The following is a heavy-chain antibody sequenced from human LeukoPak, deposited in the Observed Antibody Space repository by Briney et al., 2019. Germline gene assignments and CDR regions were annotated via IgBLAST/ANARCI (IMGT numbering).Heavy chain of an antibody. CDR1: GGSISSYY. J-gene: IGHJ6*02. D-gene: IGHD6-19*01. V-gene: IGHV4-59*08. Sequence: PSETLSLTCTVSGGSISSYYWSWIRQPPGKGLEWIGYIYYSGSTNYNPSLKSRVTISVDTSKNQFSLKLSSVTAADTAVYYCARCWRGDPQWLAPYYYYGMDVWGQGTTVTVS. CDR2: IYYSGST. CDR3: ARCWRGDPQWLAPYYYYGMDV.